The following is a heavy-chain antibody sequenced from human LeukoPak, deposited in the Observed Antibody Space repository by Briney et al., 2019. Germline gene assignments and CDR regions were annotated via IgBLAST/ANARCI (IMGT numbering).Heavy chain of an antibody. CDR2: INHSGST. Sequence: SETLSLTCAVYGGSFSGYYWSWIRQPPGKGLEWIGEINHSGSTNYNPSLRSRVTISVDTSKNQFSLKLSSVTAADTAVYYCVRMVYNWNYETYNWFDPWGQGTLVTVSS. CDR3: VRMVYNWNYETYNWFDP. V-gene: IGHV4-34*01. CDR1: GGSFSGYY. D-gene: IGHD1-7*01. J-gene: IGHJ5*02.